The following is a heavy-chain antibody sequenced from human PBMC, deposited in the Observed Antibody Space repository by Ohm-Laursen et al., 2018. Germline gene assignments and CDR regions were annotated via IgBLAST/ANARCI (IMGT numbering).Heavy chain of an antibody. CDR1: GFTFDDYA. Sequence: SLRLSCAASGFTFDDYAMSWVRQAPGKGLEWVAVISYDGSNKYYADSVKGRFTISRDNSKNTLYLQMNSLRAEDTAVYYCAKDRGSGYYGMDVWGQGTTVTASS. J-gene: IGHJ6*02. D-gene: IGHD2-15*01. CDR2: ISYDGSNK. V-gene: IGHV3-30*18. CDR3: AKDRGSGYYGMDV.